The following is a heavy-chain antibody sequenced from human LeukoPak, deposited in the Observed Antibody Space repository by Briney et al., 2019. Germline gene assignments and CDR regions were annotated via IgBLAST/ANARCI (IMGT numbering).Heavy chain of an antibody. D-gene: IGHD1-26*01. CDR2: ISAYNGNT. V-gene: IGHV1-18*01. CDR1: GYTFTSCG. J-gene: IGHJ4*02. CDR3: ARVVGGSYYSANCFDY. Sequence: GASVKVSCKPSGYTFTSCGISWVRQAPGQGLEWMGWISAYNGNTNYAQKLQGRVTMTTDTSTSTAYMELRSLRSDDTAVYYCARVVGGSYYSANCFDYWGQGTLVTVSS.